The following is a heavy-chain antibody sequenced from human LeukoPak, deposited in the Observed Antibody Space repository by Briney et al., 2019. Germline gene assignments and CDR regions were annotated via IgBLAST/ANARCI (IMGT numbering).Heavy chain of an antibody. J-gene: IGHJ4*02. CDR2: FDPEDGET. V-gene: IGHV1-24*01. Sequence: ASVKVSCKVSGYTLTELSMHWVRQAPGKGLGWMGGFDPEDGETIYAQKFQGRVTMTEDTSTDTAYMELSSLRSEDTAVYYCATATYSGSYQYFDYWGQGTLVTVSS. D-gene: IGHD1-26*01. CDR1: GYTLTELS. CDR3: ATATYSGSYQYFDY.